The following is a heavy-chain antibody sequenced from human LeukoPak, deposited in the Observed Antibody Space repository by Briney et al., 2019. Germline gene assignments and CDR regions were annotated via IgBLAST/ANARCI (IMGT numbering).Heavy chain of an antibody. CDR1: GGSISSYY. V-gene: IGHV4-4*07. CDR3: ARDPEKHSENWYFDL. D-gene: IGHD1-14*01. J-gene: IGHJ2*01. CDR2: IYTSGST. Sequence: SETLSLTCTVSGGSISSYYWSWIRQPAGKGLEWIGRIYTSGSTNYNPSLKSRVTMSVDTSKNQFSLKLSSVTAADTAVYYCARDPEKHSENWYFDLWGRGTLVTVSS.